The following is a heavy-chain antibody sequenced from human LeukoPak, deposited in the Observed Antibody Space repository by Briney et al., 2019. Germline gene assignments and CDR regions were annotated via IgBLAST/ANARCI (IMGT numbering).Heavy chain of an antibody. CDR1: GYTFTGYY. Sequence: ASVKVSCKASGYTFTGYYMHWVRQAPGQGLEWMGIINPSGGSTSYAQKFQGRVTMTRDMSTSTVYMELSSLRSEDTAVYCCARGYSSSWSSGLEFDYWGQGTLVTVSS. V-gene: IGHV1-46*01. D-gene: IGHD6-13*01. CDR2: INPSGGST. CDR3: ARGYSSSWSSGLEFDY. J-gene: IGHJ4*02.